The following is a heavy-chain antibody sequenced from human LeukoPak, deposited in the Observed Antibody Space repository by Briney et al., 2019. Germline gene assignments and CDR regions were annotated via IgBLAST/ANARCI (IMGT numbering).Heavy chain of an antibody. CDR1: GFTFSSYS. Sequence: PGGSLRLSCAASGFTFSSYSMNWVRQAPGKGLEWVSSISSSSSYIYYADSVKGRFTISRDDAKNSLYLQMNSLRAEDTAVYYCASWGYCSSTSCSGSPYYYYYMDVWGKGTTVTVSS. CDR2: ISSSSSYI. D-gene: IGHD2-2*01. CDR3: ASWGYCSSTSCSGSPYYYYYMDV. V-gene: IGHV3-21*01. J-gene: IGHJ6*03.